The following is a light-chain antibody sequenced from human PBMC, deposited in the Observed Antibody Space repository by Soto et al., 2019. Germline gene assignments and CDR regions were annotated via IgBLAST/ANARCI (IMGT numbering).Light chain of an antibody. V-gene: IGKV3-15*01. CDR2: GAS. CDR1: QNISSN. Sequence: EIVMTQSPATLSVSPGERATLSCRASQNISSNLAWYQQKPGQAPRLLIDGASTRATGIPARFSGSGSGTEFNLTISSLQSEDFAVYYCQQYDNWLWTFGQGTKVEIK. J-gene: IGKJ1*01. CDR3: QQYDNWLWT.